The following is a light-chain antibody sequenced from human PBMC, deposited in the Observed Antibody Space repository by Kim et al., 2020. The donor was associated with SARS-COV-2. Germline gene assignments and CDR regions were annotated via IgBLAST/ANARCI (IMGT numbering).Light chain of an antibody. V-gene: IGKV3-20*01. CDR2: GTS. Sequence: PCKRATVSHWASQPVSGSYSAWSQQSPAQAPSLCIFGTSSRANSIPNRFSTSVSETDFTLNISRLAPEDFALYFCKQYGKSLPFTFGHGTRLEIK. CDR1: QPVSGSY. J-gene: IGKJ5*01. CDR3: KQYGKSLPFT.